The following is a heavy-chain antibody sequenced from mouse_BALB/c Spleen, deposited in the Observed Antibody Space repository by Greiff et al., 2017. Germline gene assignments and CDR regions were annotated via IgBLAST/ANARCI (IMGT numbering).Heavy chain of an antibody. CDR2: INPSNGGT. J-gene: IGHJ4*01. D-gene: IGHD2-4*01. CDR3: TRYDYAMDY. Sequence: QVQLKESGAELVKPGASVKLSCKASGYTFTSYYMYWVKQRPGQGLEWIGEINPSNGGTNFNEKFKSKATLTVDKSSSTAYMQLSSLISEDSAVYYCTRYDYAMDYWGQGTSVTVSS. V-gene: IGHV1S81*02. CDR1: GYTFTSYY.